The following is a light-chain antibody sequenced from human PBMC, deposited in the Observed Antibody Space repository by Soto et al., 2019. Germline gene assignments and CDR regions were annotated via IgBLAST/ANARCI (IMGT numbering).Light chain of an antibody. CDR2: DVS. V-gene: IGLV2-14*01. CDR1: SSDVGGYNY. J-gene: IGLJ1*01. Sequence: QSALPQPASVSGSPGQSITISCTGTSSDVGGYNYVSWYQQHPGKAPKLMIYDVSSRPSGVSNRFSGSKSGNTASLTISGLQAEDEADYYCSSYTSSTTEVFGTGTKVTVL. CDR3: SSYTSSTTEV.